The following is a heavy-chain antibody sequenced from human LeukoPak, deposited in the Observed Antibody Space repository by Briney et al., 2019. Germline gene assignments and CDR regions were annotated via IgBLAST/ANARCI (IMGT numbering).Heavy chain of an antibody. Sequence: SETLSLTCGVSGGSISNTNWWTWFRQPPGKGLEWIGEVNLQGSTNYNPSLKSRVAISVDKSENHISLKLSSVTAADTAVYYCTRYSSSPSLDFWGQGILVIVSP. D-gene: IGHD6-6*01. CDR1: GGSISNTNW. V-gene: IGHV4-4*02. J-gene: IGHJ4*02. CDR2: VNLQGST. CDR3: TRYSSSPSLDF.